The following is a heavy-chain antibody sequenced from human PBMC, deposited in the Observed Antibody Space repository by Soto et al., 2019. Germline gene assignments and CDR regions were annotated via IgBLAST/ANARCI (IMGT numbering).Heavy chain of an antibody. J-gene: IGHJ4*02. CDR3: ARRGAYIDY. Sequence: GGSLRLSCAVSGFTFSNYSINWLRQAPGKGLEWLSYISNNSSVTYYADSVKGRFTISRDNAKNSLYLQMSSLRDEDTAVYYCARRGAYIDYWGQGTLVTVSS. CDR2: ISNNSSVT. D-gene: IGHD1-26*01. CDR1: GFTFSNYS. V-gene: IGHV3-48*02.